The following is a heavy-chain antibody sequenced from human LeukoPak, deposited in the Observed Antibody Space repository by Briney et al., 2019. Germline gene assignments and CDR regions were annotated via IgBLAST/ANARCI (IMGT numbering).Heavy chain of an antibody. CDR1: GFTFSSYS. J-gene: IGHJ4*02. D-gene: IGHD6-19*01. Sequence: GGSLRLSCSAPGFTFSSYSMNSVRQAPGKGLEWVSSISSSSSYIYYADSVKGRFTISRDNAKNSLYLQMNSLRAEDTAVYYCARDRAAVAPFDYWGQGTLVTVSS. CDR3: ARDRAAVAPFDY. CDR2: ISSSSSYI. V-gene: IGHV3-21*01.